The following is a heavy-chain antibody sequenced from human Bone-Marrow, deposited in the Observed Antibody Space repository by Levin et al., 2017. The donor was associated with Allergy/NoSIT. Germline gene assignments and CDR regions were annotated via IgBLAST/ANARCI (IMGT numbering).Heavy chain of an antibody. CDR3: ARIRWGSLVEADS. D-gene: IGHD1-26*01. CDR1: GFSFSSSW. CDR2: ISDDGRSK. V-gene: IGHV3-74*01. Sequence: PGGSLRLSCAASGFSFSSSWMHWVRQAPGKGLVWVSRISDDGRSKDYADSVKGRFTISRDNAKNTMYLQMNSLRVEDTALYYCARIRWGSLVEADSWCQGTLVTVTA. J-gene: IGHJ4*02.